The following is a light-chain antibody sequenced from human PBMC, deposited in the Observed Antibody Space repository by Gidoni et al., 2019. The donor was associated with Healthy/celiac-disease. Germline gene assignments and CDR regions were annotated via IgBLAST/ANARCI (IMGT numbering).Light chain of an antibody. CDR1: QSISSW. J-gene: IGKJ2*01. V-gene: IGKV1-5*03. CDR3: QQYRT. Sequence: DTQMTQSPSTMSASVGDRVTITCRASQSISSWLAWYQQKQGKAPKLLIYKASSLESGVPSRFSGSGSGTEFTLTISSLQPDDFATYYCQQYRTFGQGTKLEIK. CDR2: KAS.